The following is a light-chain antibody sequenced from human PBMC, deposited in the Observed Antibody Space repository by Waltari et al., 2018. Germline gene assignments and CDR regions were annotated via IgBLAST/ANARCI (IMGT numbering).Light chain of an antibody. CDR3: QQRRYGLT. CDR2: DTS. J-gene: IGKJ4*01. Sequence: EIVLTQSPATLSLSPGERATISCRASQSVSDFLGWYQHKPGQAPRLLIYDTSHRAPGIPDRFRGRGSGTDFTLTSSSLEPEDFAVYYCQQRRYGLTFGGGTKVDIK. CDR1: QSVSDF. V-gene: IGKV3-11*01.